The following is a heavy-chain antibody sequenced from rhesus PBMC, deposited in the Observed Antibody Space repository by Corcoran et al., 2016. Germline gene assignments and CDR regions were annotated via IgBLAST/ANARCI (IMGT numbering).Heavy chain of an antibody. Sequence: QVYLQESGPGLVKPSETLSLTCAVPGGSIRGYYWTWIRQPPGKGLEWIGCIVASSGNTSYTPSHKRRVTLSTATSKTQFSLGLNSVTAADTAVYYCARTTFYGNSYCFDVWGPGTPITISS. D-gene: IGHD4-35*01. CDR3: ARTTFYGNSYCFDV. CDR1: GGSIRGYY. CDR2: IVASSGNT. J-gene: IGHJ2*01. V-gene: IGHV4-165*02.